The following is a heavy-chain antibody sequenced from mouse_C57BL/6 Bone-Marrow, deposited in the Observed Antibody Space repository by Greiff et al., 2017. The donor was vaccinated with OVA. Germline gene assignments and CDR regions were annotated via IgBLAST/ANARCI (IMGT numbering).Heavy chain of an antibody. CDR3: ASRRGGYFDV. Sequence: QVQLQQPGAELVKPGASVKLSCKASGYTFTSYWMHWVKQRPGHGLEWIGMIHPNRGSTNYNEKFKSKATLTVDKSSSTAYMQLSSLTSEDSAVYYCASRRGGYFDVWGTGTTVTVSS. J-gene: IGHJ1*03. V-gene: IGHV1-64*01. CDR2: IHPNRGST. CDR1: GYTFTSYW.